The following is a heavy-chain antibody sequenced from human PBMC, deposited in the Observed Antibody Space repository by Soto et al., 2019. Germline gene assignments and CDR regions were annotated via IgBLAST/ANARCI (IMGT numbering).Heavy chain of an antibody. CDR1: GFTFSSYS. CDR3: ARLVEMATITFAGVVY. CDR2: ISSSSSYI. Sequence: EVQLVESGGGLVKPGGSLRLSCAASGFTFSSYSMNWVRQAPGKGLEWVSSISSSSSYIYYADSVKGRFTISRDNAKNSLYLQMNSLRAGDAAVYYCARLVEMATITFAGVVYWGQGTLVTVSS. V-gene: IGHV3-21*01. D-gene: IGHD5-12*01. J-gene: IGHJ4*02.